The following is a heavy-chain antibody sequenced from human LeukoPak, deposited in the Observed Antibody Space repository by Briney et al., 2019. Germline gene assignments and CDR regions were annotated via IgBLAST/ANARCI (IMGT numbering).Heavy chain of an antibody. V-gene: IGHV3-30*18. CDR2: ISDDGTNT. J-gene: IGHJ5*02. Sequence: QTGGSLRLSCTASGFTFSDYAIHWVRQAPGKGLEWVAVISDDGTNTFYGDSVKGRFTISRDNSNNTLFLQMSSLRADDTAVYYCAKDALRGVIVSYFDPWGQGTRVTVSS. CDR3: AKDALRGVIVSYFDP. CDR1: GFTFSDYA. D-gene: IGHD3-10*01.